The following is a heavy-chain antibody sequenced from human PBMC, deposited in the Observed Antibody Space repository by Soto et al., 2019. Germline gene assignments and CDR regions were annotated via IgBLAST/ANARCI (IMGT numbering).Heavy chain of an antibody. CDR1: GFNFGNYA. V-gene: IGHV3-9*01. CDR2: TNWNSDKV. D-gene: IGHD6-25*01. J-gene: IGHJ4*02. Sequence: VLLVESGGGLVQPGRSLRLSCAVSGFNFGNYAMHWVRQAPGKGLEWVAATNWNSDKVAYAGSVLGRFTIFRDSAKNSLHLQMNDLTTEDTALYYCAKDKGGTPYYIDSWGQGILVTVSS. CDR3: AKDKGGTPYYIDS.